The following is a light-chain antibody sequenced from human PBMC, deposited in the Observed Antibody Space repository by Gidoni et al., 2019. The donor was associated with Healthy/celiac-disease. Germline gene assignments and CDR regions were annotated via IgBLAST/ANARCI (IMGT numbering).Light chain of an antibody. J-gene: IGKJ4*01. V-gene: IGKV1-27*01. CDR2: AAS. Sequence: PSSLFASVGDRVTITCRASQGISNYLAWYQQKPGKVPKLLIYAASTLQSGVPSRFSGSGSGTDFTLTISSLQPEDVATYYCQKYNSAPRVTFGGGTKVEIK. CDR3: QKYNSAPRVT. CDR1: QGISNY.